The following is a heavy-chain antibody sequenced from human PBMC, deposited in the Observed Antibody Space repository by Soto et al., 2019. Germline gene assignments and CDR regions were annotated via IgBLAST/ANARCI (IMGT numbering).Heavy chain of an antibody. V-gene: IGHV5-10-1*01. D-gene: IGHD2-2*01. CDR2: IDPSDSYT. Sequence: PGESLKISCKGSAYSFTIFWINWVRQMPGRGLEWMGRIDPSDSYTNYNPSFEGHVTISADKSTSTVYLQWGSLKASDTAMYYCARQPHCSSSRCSGAAHRYYGVDVWGQGTTVTVSS. CDR1: AYSFTIFW. CDR3: ARQPHCSSSRCSGAAHRYYGVDV. J-gene: IGHJ6*02.